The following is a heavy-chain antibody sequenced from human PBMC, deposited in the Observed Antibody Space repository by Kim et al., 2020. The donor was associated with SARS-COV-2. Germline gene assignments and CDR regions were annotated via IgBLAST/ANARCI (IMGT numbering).Heavy chain of an antibody. CDR1: GGTFSSYA. CDR2: IIPIFGTA. J-gene: IGHJ6*02. CDR3: ASGEELLDMAYYYYGMDV. D-gene: IGHD1-26*01. Sequence: SVKVSCKASGGTFSSYAISWVRQAPGQGLEWMGGIIPIFGTANYAQKFQGRVTITADESTSTAYMELSSLRSEDTAVYYCASGEELLDMAYYYYGMDVWGQGTTVTVSS. V-gene: IGHV1-69*13.